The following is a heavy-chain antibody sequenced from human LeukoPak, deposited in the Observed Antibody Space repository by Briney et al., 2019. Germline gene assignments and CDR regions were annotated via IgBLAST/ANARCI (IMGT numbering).Heavy chain of an antibody. J-gene: IGHJ3*02. CDR2: IRYDGSNK. D-gene: IGHD3-22*01. CDR3: AREYYYDSSGENAFDI. V-gene: IGHV3-30*02. Sequence: GGSLRLSGAASGFTFSSYGMHWVRQAPGKGLEWVAFIRYDGSNKYYADSVKGRFTISRDNSKNTLYLQMNSLRAEDTAVYYCAREYYYDSSGENAFDIWGQGTMVTVSS. CDR1: GFTFSSYG.